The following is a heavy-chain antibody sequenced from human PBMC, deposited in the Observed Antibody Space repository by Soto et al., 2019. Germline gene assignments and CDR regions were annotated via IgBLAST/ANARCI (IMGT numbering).Heavy chain of an antibody. Sequence: ALSDKWAVSNGSIGRSAYSWSWIRQKKGKGLEYIGYIYHSGSSYYSPSLKSRVTISADLSKNQFSLTLRSVTAADTAVYYFFMLRLCASGDLDS. J-gene: IGHJ5*01. CDR2: IYHSGSS. V-gene: IGHV4-30-2*01. D-gene: IGHD2-21*01. CDR3: FMLRLCASGDLDS. CDR1: NGSIGRSAYS.